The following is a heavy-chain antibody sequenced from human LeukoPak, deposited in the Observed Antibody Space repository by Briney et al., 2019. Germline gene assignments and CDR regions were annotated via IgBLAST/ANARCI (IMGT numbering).Heavy chain of an antibody. J-gene: IGHJ4*02. CDR3: AKGLAAAGTGYFDY. CDR2: ISGSGGST. CDR1: RFTFSRYD. V-gene: IGHV3-23*01. D-gene: IGHD6-13*01. Sequence: GGSLRLSCAASRFTFSRYDMSWVRQAPGKGLEWVSTISGSGGSTYYADSVKGRFTISRDNAKSTLYLQLNSLRVEDTAVYYCAKGLAAAGTGYFDYWGQGTLVTVSS.